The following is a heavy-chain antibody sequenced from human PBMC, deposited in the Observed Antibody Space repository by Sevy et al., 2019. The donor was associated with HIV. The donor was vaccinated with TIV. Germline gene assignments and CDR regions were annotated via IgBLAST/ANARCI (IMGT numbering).Heavy chain of an antibody. CDR2: INPNSGGT. J-gene: IGHJ4*02. Sequence: ASVKVSCKASGYTFTGYYMHWVRQAPGQGLEWMGWINPNSGGTNYAQKFQGRVTMTRDTSISTAYMELSRLRSDDTAVYYCVRDYTRITIFGVVISGFDYWGQGTLVTVSS. D-gene: IGHD3-3*01. CDR1: GYTFTGYY. V-gene: IGHV1-2*02. CDR3: VRDYTRITIFGVVISGFDY.